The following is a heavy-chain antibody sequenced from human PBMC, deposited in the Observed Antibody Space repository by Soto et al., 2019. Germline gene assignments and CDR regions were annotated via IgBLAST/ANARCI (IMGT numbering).Heavy chain of an antibody. CDR1: GFTFGDYA. CDR2: IRSKAYGGTT. CDR3: TRDLEYQLLFPPYYYYYGMDV. D-gene: IGHD2-2*01. Sequence: GGSLRLSCTASGFTFGDYAMSWFRQAPGKGLEWVGFIRSKAYGGTTEYAASVKGRFTISRDESKSIAYLQMNSLKTEDTAVYYCTRDLEYQLLFPPYYYYYGMDVWGQGTTVTVSS. V-gene: IGHV3-49*03. J-gene: IGHJ6*02.